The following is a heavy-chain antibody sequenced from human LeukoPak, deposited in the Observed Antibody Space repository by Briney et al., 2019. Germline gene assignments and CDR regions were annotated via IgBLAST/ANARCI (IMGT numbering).Heavy chain of an antibody. D-gene: IGHD5-12*01. CDR1: GFTFSSYA. CDR2: ISSNGGST. J-gene: IGHJ4*02. Sequence: GGSLRLSCSASGFTFSSYAMRWVRQAPGKGLEYVSAISSNGGSTYYADSVKGRFTISRDNSKNTLYLQMSSLRAEDTAVYYCVKDRGRDIVATISLDYWGQGTLVTVSS. V-gene: IGHV3-64D*06. CDR3: VKDRGRDIVATISLDY.